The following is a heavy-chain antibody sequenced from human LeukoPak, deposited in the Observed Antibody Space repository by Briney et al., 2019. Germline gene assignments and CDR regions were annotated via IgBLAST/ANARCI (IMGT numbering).Heavy chain of an antibody. CDR3: ARGGYYYDSSGYSTPFDY. CDR1: GYTFTSYD. J-gene: IGHJ4*02. Sequence: ASVKVSCKASGYTFTSYDINWVRQATGQGLEWMGWMNPNSGNTGYAQKFQGRVTMTRNTSISTAYMELSSLRSEDTAVYYCARGGYYYDSSGYSTPFDYWGQGTLVTVSS. D-gene: IGHD3-22*01. V-gene: IGHV1-8*02. CDR2: MNPNSGNT.